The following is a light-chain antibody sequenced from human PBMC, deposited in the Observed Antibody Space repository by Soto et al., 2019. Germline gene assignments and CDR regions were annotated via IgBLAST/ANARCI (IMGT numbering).Light chain of an antibody. Sequence: QSALTQPASVSGSPGQSITISCTGTSSDVGGYNYVSWYQQHPGKAPKLMIYDVSNRPSGVSNRFSGSKSANTASLTISGLQAEDEADYYCSSHTSSSTSSVFGTGTKVTVL. CDR2: DVS. CDR1: SSDVGGYNY. V-gene: IGLV2-14*01. CDR3: SSHTSSSTSSV. J-gene: IGLJ1*01.